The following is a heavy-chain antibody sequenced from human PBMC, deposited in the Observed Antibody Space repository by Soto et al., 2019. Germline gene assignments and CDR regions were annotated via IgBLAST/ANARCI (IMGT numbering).Heavy chain of an antibody. Sequence: SLRLSCAASGFTFGDYAPSWVRQPPGKGLERVGFIRGKAHGGTTEYATSVKGRFTLSRDDSRAIAYLQMTSLETEDTAVYYCSRAELYSSLDYWGPGTLVTVSS. CDR2: IRGKAHGGTT. CDR3: SRAELYSSLDY. V-gene: IGHV3-49*04. J-gene: IGHJ4*02. D-gene: IGHD6-13*01. CDR1: GFTFGDYA.